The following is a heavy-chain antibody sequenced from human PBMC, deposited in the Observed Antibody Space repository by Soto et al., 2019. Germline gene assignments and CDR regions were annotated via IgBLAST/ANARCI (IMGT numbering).Heavy chain of an antibody. CDR2: INPANGNT. Sequence: QVQLVQSGAELKKPGASVNISCQASGFTFSDTLINWVRQGPGQRLEWMGWINPANGNTRYSESFQGRVTISSLSSASTAYVALSDLTSDDMAVYYCARDIVSVGPRANVAFDVWGQGTMITVSS. V-gene: IGHV1-3*01. CDR1: GFTFSDTL. J-gene: IGHJ3*01. D-gene: IGHD1-26*01. CDR3: ARDIVSVGPRANVAFDV.